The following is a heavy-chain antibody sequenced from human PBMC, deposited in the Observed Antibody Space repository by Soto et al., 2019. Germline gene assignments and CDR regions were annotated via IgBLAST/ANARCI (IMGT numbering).Heavy chain of an antibody. V-gene: IGHV1-69*01. J-gene: IGHJ4*02. CDR3: AGAEYYYDSSGYHCDY. D-gene: IGHD3-22*01. CDR1: GGTFSSYA. Sequence: QVQLVQSGAEVKKPGSSVKVSCKASGGTFSSYAISWVRQAPGQGLEWMGGIIPIFGTANYAQKFQGRVTITADESTSTAYMELSSLRSEDTAVYYCAGAEYYYDSSGYHCDYWGQGILVTVSS. CDR2: IIPIFGTA.